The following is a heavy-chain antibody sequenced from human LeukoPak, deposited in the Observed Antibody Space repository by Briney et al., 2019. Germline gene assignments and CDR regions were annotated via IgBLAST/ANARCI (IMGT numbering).Heavy chain of an antibody. CDR2: MNPNCGNT. Sequence: GASVKVSCKASGYTFTSYDINWVRQATGQGLEWMGWMNPNCGNTGYAQKFQGRITVTRNTSISTAYIELSSRTSEDSAVYYCARIAAAGKRRLNYWGQGTLVSVSS. J-gene: IGHJ4*02. CDR1: GYTFTSYD. D-gene: IGHD6-13*01. CDR3: ARIAAAGKRRLNY. V-gene: IGHV1-8*01.